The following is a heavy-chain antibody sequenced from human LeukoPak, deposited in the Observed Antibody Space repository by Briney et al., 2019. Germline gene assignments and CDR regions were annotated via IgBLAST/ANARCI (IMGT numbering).Heavy chain of an antibody. Sequence: ASVKVSCKASGYTFTSYGISWVRQAPGQGLEWMGWISAYNGNTNYAQKFQGRVTMTRNTSISTAYMELSSLRSEDTAVYYCARVGLMITFGGVIVTGYWFDPWGQGTLVTVSS. CDR1: GYTFTSYG. D-gene: IGHD3-16*02. CDR3: ARVGLMITFGGVIVTGYWFDP. V-gene: IGHV1-18*01. CDR2: ISAYNGNT. J-gene: IGHJ5*02.